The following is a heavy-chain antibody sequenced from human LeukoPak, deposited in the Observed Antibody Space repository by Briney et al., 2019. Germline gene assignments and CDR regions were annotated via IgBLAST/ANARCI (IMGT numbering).Heavy chain of an antibody. CDR2: ISSSGSTI. V-gene: IGHV3-48*03. J-gene: IGHJ6*02. D-gene: IGHD2-2*01. Sequence: GGSLRPSCAASGFTFSSYEMNWVRQAPGKGLEWVSYISSSGSTIYYADSVKGRFTISRDNAKNSLYLQMNSLRAEDTAVYYCAREMVVPAATTYYYGMDVWGQGTTVTVSS. CDR1: GFTFSSYE. CDR3: AREMVVPAATTYYYGMDV.